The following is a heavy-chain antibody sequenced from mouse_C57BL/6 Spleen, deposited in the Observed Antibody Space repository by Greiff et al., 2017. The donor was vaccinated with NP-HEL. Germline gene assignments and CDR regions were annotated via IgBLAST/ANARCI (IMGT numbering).Heavy chain of an antibody. CDR2: IDPENGDT. CDR1: GFNIKDDY. J-gene: IGHJ1*03. V-gene: IGHV14-4*01. CDR3: TTYPDYYGSSYWYFDV. D-gene: IGHD1-1*01. Sequence: VQLQQSGAELVSPGASVKLSCTASGFNIKDDYMHWVKQRPEQGLEWIGWIDPENGDTEYASKFQGKATITADTSSNTAYLQLSSLTSEDTAVYYCTTYPDYYGSSYWYFDVWGTGTTVTVSS.